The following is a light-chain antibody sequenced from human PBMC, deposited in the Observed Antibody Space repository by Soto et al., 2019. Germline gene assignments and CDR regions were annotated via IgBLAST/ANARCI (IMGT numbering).Light chain of an antibody. CDR2: AAS. V-gene: IGKV1-39*01. CDR3: QQSYSTPIT. CDR1: QSIRSF. Sequence: DIQMTQSPSSLSASVGDRVTITCRASQSIRSFLNWYQQKPGTAPKLLIYAASSLQSGDPSRFSGSGSGKEFTLPIRSLQPEDFATYYCQQSYSTPITFGPGTKVDIK. J-gene: IGKJ3*01.